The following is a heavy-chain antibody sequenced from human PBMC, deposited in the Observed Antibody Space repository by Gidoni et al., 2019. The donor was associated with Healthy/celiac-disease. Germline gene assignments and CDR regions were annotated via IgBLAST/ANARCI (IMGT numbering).Heavy chain of an antibody. Sequence: EVQLVESGGGLVQPGGSLRLSCAASGFTFSSYWMHWVRQAPGKGLVWVSRINSDGSSTSYADSVKGRFTISRDNAKNTLYLQMNSLRAEDTAVYYCATGSSGWLGYYYGMDVWGQGTTVTVSS. V-gene: IGHV3-74*01. CDR1: GFTFSSYW. D-gene: IGHD6-19*01. CDR3: ATGSSGWLGYYYGMDV. CDR2: INSDGSST. J-gene: IGHJ6*02.